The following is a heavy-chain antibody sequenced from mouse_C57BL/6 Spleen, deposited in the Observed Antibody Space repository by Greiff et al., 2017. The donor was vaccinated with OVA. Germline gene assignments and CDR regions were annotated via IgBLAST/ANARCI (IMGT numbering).Heavy chain of an antibody. J-gene: IGHJ4*01. D-gene: IGHD2-1*01. CDR2: IYPGDGDT. CDR1: GYAFSSSW. Sequence: QVQLKESGPELVKPGASVKISCKASGYAFSSSWMNWVKQRPGKGLEWIGRIYPGDGDTNYNGKFKGTATLTADKSSSTAYMQLSSLTSEDSAVYFCARGGNYGYYYAMDYWGQGTSVTVSS. V-gene: IGHV1-82*01. CDR3: ARGGNYGYYYAMDY.